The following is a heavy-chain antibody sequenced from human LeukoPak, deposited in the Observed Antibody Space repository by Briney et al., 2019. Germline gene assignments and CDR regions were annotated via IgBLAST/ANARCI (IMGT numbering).Heavy chain of an antibody. V-gene: IGHV3-53*01. D-gene: IGHD3-22*01. CDR1: GFTVSSNY. J-gene: IGHJ4*02. Sequence: PGGSLRLSCAASGFTVSSNYMSWVRQAPGKGLEWVSVIYSGGSTYYADSVKGRFTISRDNSKNTLYLQMNSLRAEDTAVYYCARGPRDPHSRGFLLDYWGQGTLVTVSS. CDR3: ARGPRDPHSRGFLLDY. CDR2: IYSGGST.